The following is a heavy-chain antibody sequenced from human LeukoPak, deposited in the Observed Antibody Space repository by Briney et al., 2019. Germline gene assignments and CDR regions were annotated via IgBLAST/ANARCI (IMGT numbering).Heavy chain of an antibody. CDR3: ARGGSYPTSNDY. V-gene: IGHV4-34*01. J-gene: IGHJ4*02. CDR1: GGPFNGYY. Sequence: SETLSLTCTIYGGPFNGYYWSWIRQPPGKGLEWIGEINHSGTTNYNPSLESRVTISVDTSKNRFSLKLSSMTAADTAVYYCARGGSYPTSNDYWGQGTLVTVSS. D-gene: IGHD1-26*01. CDR2: INHSGTT.